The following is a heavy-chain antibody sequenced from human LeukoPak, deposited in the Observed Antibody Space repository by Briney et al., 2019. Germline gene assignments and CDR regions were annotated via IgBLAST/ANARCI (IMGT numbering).Heavy chain of an antibody. CDR3: ARGGYQLLDGGMDV. CDR1: GGSISSGGYY. V-gene: IGHV4-31*03. Sequence: SRTLSLTCTVSGGSISSGGYYWSWIRQHPGKGLEWIGYIYYSGSTYYNPSLKSRVTISVDTSKNQFSLKLSSVTAADTAVYYCARGGYQLLDGGMDVWGKGTTVTVSS. CDR2: IYYSGST. D-gene: IGHD2-2*01. J-gene: IGHJ6*04.